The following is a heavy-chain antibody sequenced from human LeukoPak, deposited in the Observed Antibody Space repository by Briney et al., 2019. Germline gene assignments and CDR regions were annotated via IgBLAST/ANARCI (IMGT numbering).Heavy chain of an antibody. CDR1: GFTVSSNY. V-gene: IGHV3-53*01. D-gene: IGHD1-14*01. CDR2: IYSGGST. Sequence: QSGGSLRLSCAASGFTVSSNYMSWVPQAPGKGLEWVSVIYSGGSTYYADSVKGRFTISRDNSKNTLYLQMNSLRAEDTAVYYCARDYITGLGYYYMDVWGKGTTVTIFS. CDR3: ARDYITGLGYYYMDV. J-gene: IGHJ6*03.